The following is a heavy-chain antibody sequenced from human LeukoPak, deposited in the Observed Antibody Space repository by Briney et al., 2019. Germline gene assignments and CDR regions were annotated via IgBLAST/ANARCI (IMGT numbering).Heavy chain of an antibody. V-gene: IGHV3-30*02. CDR3: AKDKSRPPPLNHYYNDMDV. J-gene: IGHJ6*03. Sequence: GGSLRLSCAASGFTFSSYGMHWVRQAPGKGLEWVAFIRFDGSNKYYADSVKGRFTVSRDTSKNTLYLQMNSLRAEGTALYYCAKDKSRPPPLNHYYNDMDVWGKGTTVTVS. CDR2: IRFDGSNK. CDR1: GFTFSSYG.